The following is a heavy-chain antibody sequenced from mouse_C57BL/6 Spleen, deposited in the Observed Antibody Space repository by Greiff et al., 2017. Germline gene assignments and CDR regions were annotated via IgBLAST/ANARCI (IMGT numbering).Heavy chain of an antibody. J-gene: IGHJ2*01. V-gene: IGHV7-1*01. Sequence: DVKLVDSGGGLVQSGRSLRLSCATSGFTFSDFYMEWVRQAPGKGLEWIAASRNKANDYTTEYSASVKGRFIVSRDTSQSILYLQMNALRAEDTAIYYCARDDGYYGYFDYWGQGTTLTVSS. CDR1: GFTFSDFY. CDR2: SRNKANDYTT. CDR3: ARDDGYYGYFDY. D-gene: IGHD2-3*01.